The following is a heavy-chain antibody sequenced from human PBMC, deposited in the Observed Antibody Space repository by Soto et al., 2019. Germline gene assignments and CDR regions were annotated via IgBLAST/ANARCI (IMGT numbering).Heavy chain of an antibody. Sequence: PSETLSLTCTVSGGSISSGGYYWSWIRQHPGKVLEWIVYIYYSGGTYYNASLKSRVAISVETCKSELSLRLSFGTAADTAVSYCARVRRLQSYMDVSGKGTTVTVSS. V-gene: IGHV4-31*03. J-gene: IGHJ6*03. CDR1: GGSISSGGYY. CDR2: IYYSGGT. CDR3: ARVRRLQSYMDV.